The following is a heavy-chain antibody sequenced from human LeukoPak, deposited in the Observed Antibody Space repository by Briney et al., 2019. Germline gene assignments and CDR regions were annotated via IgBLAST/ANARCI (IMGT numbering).Heavy chain of an antibody. V-gene: IGHV1-46*01. CDR3: ARDQEGFDY. CDR1: GYTFTSNY. CDR2: IYPRDGST. J-gene: IGHJ4*02. Sequence: GASVKVSCKASGYTFTSNYIHWVRQAPGQGLEWMGMIYPRDGSTSYAQKFQGRVTVTRDTSTSTVHMELSGLRSEDTAVYYCARDQEGFDYWGQGTLVFVSP.